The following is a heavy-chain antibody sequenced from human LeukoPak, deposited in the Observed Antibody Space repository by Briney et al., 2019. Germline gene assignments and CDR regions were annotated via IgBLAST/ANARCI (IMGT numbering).Heavy chain of an antibody. CDR3: ARVPAVAGRRGHFDY. CDR1: GGSFSGYY. CDR2: INHSGGT. Sequence: SSETLSLTCAVYGGSFSGYYWSWIRQPPGKGLEWIGEINHSGGTNYNPSLKSRVTLSVDTSKNQFSLKLSSVTAADTAVYYCARVPAVAGRRGHFDYWGQGTLVTVSS. V-gene: IGHV4-34*01. J-gene: IGHJ4*02. D-gene: IGHD6-19*01.